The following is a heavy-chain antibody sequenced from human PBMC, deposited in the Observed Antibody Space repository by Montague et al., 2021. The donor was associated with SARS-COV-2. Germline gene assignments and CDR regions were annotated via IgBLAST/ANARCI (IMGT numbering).Heavy chain of an antibody. CDR3: ARLGDGVVPSPILGVGPYYSYYYMDV. Sequence: SETLSLTCAVHGGSFSTYSWNCIRQPPGKGLDWIGEIHHGGSTNYNPSLKSRVTISADTSKNQFSLKLTSVAAADTAVYYCARLGDGVVPSPILGVGPYYSYYYMDVWGKGTTVTVSS. CDR2: IHHGGST. J-gene: IGHJ6*03. CDR1: GGSFSTYS. V-gene: IGHV4-34*01. D-gene: IGHD3-10*01.